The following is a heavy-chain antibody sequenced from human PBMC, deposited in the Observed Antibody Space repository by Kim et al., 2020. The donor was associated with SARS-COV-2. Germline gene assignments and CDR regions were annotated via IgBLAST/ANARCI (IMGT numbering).Heavy chain of an antibody. D-gene: IGHD3-3*01. J-gene: IGHJ6*03. CDR3: ARDSYDFWSGYYNFGGGAYYYYYYMDV. CDR1: GGSISSYY. CDR2: IYTSGST. Sequence: SETLSLTCTVSGGSISSYYWSWIRQPAGKGLEWIGRIYTSGSTNYNPSLKSRVTMSVDTSKNQFSLKLSSVTAADTAVYYCARDSYDFWSGYYNFGGGAYYYYYYMDVWGKGTTVTVSS. V-gene: IGHV4-4*07.